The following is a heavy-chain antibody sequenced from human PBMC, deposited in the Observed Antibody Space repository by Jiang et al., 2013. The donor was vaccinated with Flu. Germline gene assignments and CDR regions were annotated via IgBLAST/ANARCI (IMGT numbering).Heavy chain of an antibody. CDR1: GGSMSNYY. Sequence: GLVKPSETLSLTCSVSGGSMSNYYWSWFRQPPGKGLEWIGYIYYSGGTKYDPSLKSRVTISIDASKNQFSLQLTSVTAADTAVYYCARDSGYSKRNGGNGFNLWGQGTRVTVSS. V-gene: IGHV4-59*01. D-gene: IGHD5-18*01. J-gene: IGHJ3*01. CDR3: ARDSGYSKRNGGNGFNL. CDR2: IYYSGGT.